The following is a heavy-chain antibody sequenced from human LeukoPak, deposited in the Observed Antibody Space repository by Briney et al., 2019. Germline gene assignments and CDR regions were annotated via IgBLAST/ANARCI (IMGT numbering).Heavy chain of an antibody. CDR3: ARLPTPSLYYYDSSGSFDY. V-gene: IGHV5-51*01. CDR1: GYSFTSYW. J-gene: IGHJ4*02. D-gene: IGHD3-22*01. CDR2: IYPGDSDT. Sequence: GESLKISCKGSGYSFTSYWIGWVRQMPGKGLEWMGIIYPGDSDTRYSPSFQGQVTISADKSISTAYLQWSSLKASDTAMYYCARLPTPSLYYYDSSGSFDYWGQGTLVTAS.